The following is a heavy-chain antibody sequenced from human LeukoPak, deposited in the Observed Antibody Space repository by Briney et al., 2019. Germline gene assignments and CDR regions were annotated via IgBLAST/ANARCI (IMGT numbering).Heavy chain of an antibody. CDR3: AKDRSSSSGRFDP. V-gene: IGHV3-9*01. CDR1: GFTFDDYA. J-gene: IGHJ5*02. D-gene: IGHD6-6*01. Sequence: GGSLRLSCAASGFTFDDYAMHWVRQAPGKGLEWVSGISWNSGSIGYADSVKGRFTISRDNSKNTLYLQMNSLRAEDTAVYYCAKDRSSSSGRFDPWGQGTLVTVSS. CDR2: ISWNSGSI.